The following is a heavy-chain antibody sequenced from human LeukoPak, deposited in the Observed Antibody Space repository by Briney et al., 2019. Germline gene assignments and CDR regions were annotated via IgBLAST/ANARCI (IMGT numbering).Heavy chain of an antibody. D-gene: IGHD3-3*01. J-gene: IGHJ6*02. V-gene: IGHV4-39*01. CDR3: ARITGDFWSGYYYYYYGMDV. Sequence: SETLSLTCTVSGGSISSSSYYWGWIRQPPGKGLEWIGSIYYSGSTYYNPSLKSRVTISVDTSKNQFSLKLSSVTAADTAVYYCARITGDFWSGYYYYYYGMDVWGQGTTVTVSS. CDR1: GGSISSSSYY. CDR2: IYYSGST.